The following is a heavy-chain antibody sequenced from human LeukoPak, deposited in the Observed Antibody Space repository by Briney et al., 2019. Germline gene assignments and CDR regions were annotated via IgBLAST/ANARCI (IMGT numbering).Heavy chain of an antibody. CDR1: GFTVSSNY. CDR3: ARNAYSSGWYYFDY. D-gene: IGHD6-13*01. Sequence: PGGSLRLSCAASGFTVSSNYMSWVRQAPGKGLEWVSVIYRGGSTYYADSVKGRFTISRDNSENTLHLQMNSLRAEDTAVYYCARNAYSSGWYYFDYWGQGTLVTVSS. V-gene: IGHV3-53*01. CDR2: IYRGGST. J-gene: IGHJ4*02.